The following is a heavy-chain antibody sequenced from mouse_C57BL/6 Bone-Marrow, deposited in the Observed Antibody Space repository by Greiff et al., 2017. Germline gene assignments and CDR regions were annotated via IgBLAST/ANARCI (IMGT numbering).Heavy chain of an antibody. J-gene: IGHJ3*01. CDR1: GYAFSSSW. CDR3: ARVGSFAYGSLFAD. D-gene: IGHD1-1*01. CDR2: IYPGDGDT. Sequence: VQLQQSGPELVKPGASVKISCKASGYAFSSSWMNWVKQRPGKGLEWIGRIYPGDGDTNYNGKFKGKATLTADKSSSTAYMQRSSLTSEDSAVYLCARVGSFAYGSLFADWGQGTLVTVSA. V-gene: IGHV1-82*01.